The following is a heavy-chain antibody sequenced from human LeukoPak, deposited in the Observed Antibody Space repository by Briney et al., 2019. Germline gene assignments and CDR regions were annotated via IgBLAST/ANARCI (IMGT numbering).Heavy chain of an antibody. V-gene: IGHV3-53*01. J-gene: IGHJ4*02. CDR2: IYSGGST. CDR3: ARDGGDWIKEYSSN. CDR1: GFTVSTNH. Sequence: TGGSLRLSCAASGFTVSTNHMSWVRQAPGKGLECVSVIYSGGSTYYAGSVRGRFTISRDNSKNTLYLQMNSLRVEDTAVYYCARDGGDWIKEYSSNRGQRTLVTVSS. D-gene: IGHD3-16*01.